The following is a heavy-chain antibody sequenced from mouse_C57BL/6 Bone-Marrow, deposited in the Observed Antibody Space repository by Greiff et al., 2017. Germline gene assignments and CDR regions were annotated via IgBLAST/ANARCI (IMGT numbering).Heavy chain of an antibody. D-gene: IGHD1-1*01. CDR3: ARKDYGSSLYAMDY. CDR1: GYTFTDYY. Sequence: QVQLQQSGAELVRPGASVKLSCKASGYTFTDYYINWVKQRPGQGLEWIARIYPGSGNTYYNEKFKGKATLPSEKSSSTAYMQLSSLTSEDSAVYFCARKDYGSSLYAMDYWGQGTSVTVSS. CDR2: IYPGSGNT. J-gene: IGHJ4*01. V-gene: IGHV1-76*01.